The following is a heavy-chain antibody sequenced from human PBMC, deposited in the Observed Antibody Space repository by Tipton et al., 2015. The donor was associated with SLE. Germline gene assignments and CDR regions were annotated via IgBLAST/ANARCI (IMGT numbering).Heavy chain of an antibody. CDR3: ATTTYYYGSGSYGSFDY. V-gene: IGHV4-34*01. D-gene: IGHD3-10*01. CDR2: INHSGST. J-gene: IGHJ4*02. Sequence: TLSLTCAVYGGSFSGYSWNWIRQPPGKGLEWIGEINHSGSTNYNPSLKSRVTISVDTSKNQFSLKLSSVTAADTAVYYCATTTYYYGSGSYGSFDYWGQGTLVTVSS. CDR1: GGSFSGYS.